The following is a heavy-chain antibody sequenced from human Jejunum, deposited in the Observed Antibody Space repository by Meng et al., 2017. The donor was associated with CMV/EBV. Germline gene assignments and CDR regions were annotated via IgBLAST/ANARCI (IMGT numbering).Heavy chain of an antibody. CDR3: ARVTHSSAYYSDPIFDY. J-gene: IGHJ4*02. CDR1: FSNYW. D-gene: IGHD3-22*01. Sequence: FSNYWMTWVRQAPGKGLEWVANIKEDGSEKYYMESVRGRFTISRDNAKNSLYLQVSSLRAEDTAVYYCARVTHSSAYYSDPIFDYWGQGTRVTVSS. V-gene: IGHV3-7*01. CDR2: IKEDGSEK.